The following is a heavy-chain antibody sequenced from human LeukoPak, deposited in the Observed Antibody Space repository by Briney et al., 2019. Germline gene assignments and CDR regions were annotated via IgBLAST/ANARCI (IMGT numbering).Heavy chain of an antibody. V-gene: IGHV3-66*01. CDR1: GFTVSSNY. D-gene: IGHD3-22*01. CDR3: ARDVGRYITTGGY. CDR2: IYSGGST. J-gene: IGHJ4*02. Sequence: GGSLRLSCAASGFTVSSNYMSWVRQAPGKGLGWVSVIYSGGSTYYADSVKGRFTISRDNSKNTLYLQMNSLRAEDTAVYYCARDVGRYITTGGYWGQGTLVTVSS.